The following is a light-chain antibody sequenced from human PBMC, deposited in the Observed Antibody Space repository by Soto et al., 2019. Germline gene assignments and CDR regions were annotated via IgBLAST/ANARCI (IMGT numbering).Light chain of an antibody. J-gene: IGKJ1*01. V-gene: IGKV1-5*01. CDR1: QSISNW. CDR3: QQYNSYS. Sequence: IQLTQYHSTLPASVGDRVTIACRASQSISNWLAWYQQKPGTAPKVLIYHASNLQSGVPSRFSGSGSGTEFTLTIRSLKPDDFATYYCQQYNSYSFGHGLKVDIK. CDR2: HAS.